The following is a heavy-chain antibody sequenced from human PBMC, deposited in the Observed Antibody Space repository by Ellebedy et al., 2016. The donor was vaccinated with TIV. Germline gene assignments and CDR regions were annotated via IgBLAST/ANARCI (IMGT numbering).Heavy chain of an antibody. D-gene: IGHD3-22*01. V-gene: IGHV1-3*01. J-gene: IGHJ4*02. CDR1: GYTFTSYA. CDR2: INDGNGNT. CDR3: ARTNYYDSSGYDDY. Sequence: AASVKVSCKASGYTFTSYAMHLVRQAPGQRLEWMGWINDGNGNTKYSQKFQGRVTITRDTSASTAYMELRSLRSDDTAVYYCARTNYYDSSGYDDYWGQGTLVTVSS.